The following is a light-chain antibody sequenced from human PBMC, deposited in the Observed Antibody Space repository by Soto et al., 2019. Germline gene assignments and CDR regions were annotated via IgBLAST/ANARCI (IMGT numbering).Light chain of an antibody. CDR3: QQYGSSPIT. Sequence: EIVMTQSPATLPVSPGERATLSCRASQSVSSNLAWYQQKPGQAPRLLIYGASTRATGVPARFSGSGSGTEFTLTISSLQSEDFAVYYCQQYGSSPITFGQGTRLESK. J-gene: IGKJ5*01. CDR2: GAS. V-gene: IGKV3-15*01. CDR1: QSVSSN.